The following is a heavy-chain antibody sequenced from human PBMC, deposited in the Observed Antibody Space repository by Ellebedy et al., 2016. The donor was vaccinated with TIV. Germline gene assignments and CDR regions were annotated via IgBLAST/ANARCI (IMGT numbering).Heavy chain of an antibody. V-gene: IGHV4-39*07. D-gene: IGHD6-19*01. CDR2: TYYSGST. CDR3: AREAVAGEWFYP. Sequence: MPSETLSLTCTVSDGSIIRSRYFWGSIRQPPAKGLEWIGSTYYSGSTHSNPSLKSRVTISVDTSKNQFSLKLRSVTAADTAVYYCAREAVAGEWFYPWGQGTLVTVSS. CDR1: DGSIIRSRYF. J-gene: IGHJ5*02.